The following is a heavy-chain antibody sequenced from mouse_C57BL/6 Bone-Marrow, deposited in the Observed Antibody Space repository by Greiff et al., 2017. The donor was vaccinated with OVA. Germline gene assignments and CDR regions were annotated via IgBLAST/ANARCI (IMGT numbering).Heavy chain of an antibody. CDR3: AREEVAD. V-gene: IGHV1-59*01. CDR1: GYTFTSYW. J-gene: IGHJ3*01. Sequence: QVQLQQPGAELVRPGTSVKLSCKASGYTFTSYWMHWVKQRPGQGLEWIGVIDPSDSYTNYNQKFKGKATLTVDTSSSTAYMQLSSLTSEDSAVYYCAREEVADWGQGTLVTVSA. CDR2: IDPSDSYT.